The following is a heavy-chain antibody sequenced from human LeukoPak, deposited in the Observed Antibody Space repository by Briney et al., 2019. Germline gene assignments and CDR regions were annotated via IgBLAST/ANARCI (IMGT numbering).Heavy chain of an antibody. V-gene: IGHV3-30*02. CDR1: GFTFSSYA. J-gene: IGHJ6*03. CDR3: AKDGSGSIYYYDSSGYRGLDYYYMDV. Sequence: AGGSLRLSCAASGFTFSSYAMHWVRQAPGKGLEWVAFIRYDGSNKYYADSVKGRFTISRDNSKNTLYLQMNSLRAEDTAVYYCAKDGSGSIYYYDSSGYRGLDYYYMDVWGKGTTVTISS. D-gene: IGHD3-22*01. CDR2: IRYDGSNK.